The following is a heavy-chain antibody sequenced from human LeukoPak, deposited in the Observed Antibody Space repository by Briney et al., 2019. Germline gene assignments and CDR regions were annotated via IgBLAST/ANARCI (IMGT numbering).Heavy chain of an antibody. CDR1: GGSISSSSYY. CDR3: ARVGVGSSWPSSPVYYFDY. CDR2: IYYSGST. Sequence: SETLSLTCTVSGGSISSSSYYWGWIRQPPGKGLEWIGSIYYSGSTYYNPSLKSRVTISVDTSKNQFSLKLSSVTAADTAVYYCARVGVGSSWPSSPVYYFDYWGQGTLVTVSS. V-gene: IGHV4-39*07. D-gene: IGHD6-13*01. J-gene: IGHJ4*02.